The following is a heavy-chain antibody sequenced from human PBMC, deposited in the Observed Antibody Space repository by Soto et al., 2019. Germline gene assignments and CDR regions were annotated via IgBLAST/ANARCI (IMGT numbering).Heavy chain of an antibody. CDR1: GFSFRYYG. CDR3: AKDRRDYGGNIFDY. V-gene: IGHV3-30*18. CDR2: ISYDGSDE. J-gene: IGHJ4*02. Sequence: QVQLVESGGRVVQPGRSLRLSCAASGFSFRYYGMHWVRQAPGKGLEWVALISYDGSDEYYADSVKGRFTISRDNSNNTLYLQMNSPKSEDTAVYYCAKDRRDYGGNIFDYWGQGTVVTVSS. D-gene: IGHD4-17*01.